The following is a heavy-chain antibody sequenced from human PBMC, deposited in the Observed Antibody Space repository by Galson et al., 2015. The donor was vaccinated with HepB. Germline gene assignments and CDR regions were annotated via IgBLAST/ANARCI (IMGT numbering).Heavy chain of an antibody. J-gene: IGHJ1*01. CDR3: ARDLDSGLAEYFRH. V-gene: IGHV3-33*08. D-gene: IGHD1-26*01. Sequence: SLRRSCAASGFTFSSYGMHWVRQAPGKGQEWVAVIWYDGSNKYYADSVKGRFTISRDNSKNTLYLQMNSLRAEDTAVYYCARDLDSGLAEYFRHWGQGTLVTVSS. CDR1: GFTFSSYG. CDR2: IWYDGSNK.